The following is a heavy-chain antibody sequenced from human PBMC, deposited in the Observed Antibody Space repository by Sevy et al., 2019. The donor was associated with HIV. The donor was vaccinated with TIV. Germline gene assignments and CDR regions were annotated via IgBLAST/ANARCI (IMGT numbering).Heavy chain of an antibody. Sequence: ASVKVSCKVSGYTLTKLSMHWVRQGPGKGLEWMGSFDPEDGETIYAQKFQGRVTMTEDTSTDTAHMELRSLKSEDTAVYYCATTKDYYESSRSPFDYWGQGTLVTVSS. CDR1: GYTLTKLS. CDR3: ATTKDYYESSRSPFDY. V-gene: IGHV1-24*01. J-gene: IGHJ4*02. D-gene: IGHD3-22*01. CDR2: FDPEDGET.